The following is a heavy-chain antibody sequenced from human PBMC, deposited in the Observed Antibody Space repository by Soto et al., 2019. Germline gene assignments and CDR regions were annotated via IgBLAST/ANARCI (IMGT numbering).Heavy chain of an antibody. CDR2: IIPFFNTP. V-gene: IGHV1-69*01. CDR1: GDTFSSYA. CDR3: ARESAYGGNPLAFDY. Sequence: QEQLVQSGAEVKKPGSSVKVSCKASGDTFSSYAIRWVRQAPGQGLDWMGGIIPFFNTPNYAQKFQGRVTITADESTSTAYMELSSLRSVDTATYYCARESAYGGNPLAFDYWGQGTLVTVSS. D-gene: IGHD1-26*01. J-gene: IGHJ4*02.